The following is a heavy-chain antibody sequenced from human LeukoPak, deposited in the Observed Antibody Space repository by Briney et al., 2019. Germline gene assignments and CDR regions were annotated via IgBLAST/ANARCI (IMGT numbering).Heavy chain of an antibody. D-gene: IGHD3-3*01. V-gene: IGHV3-15*07. CDR3: TVFWSGYSRNDY. CDR2: IKSKTDGGTT. CDR1: GFTFSNAW. J-gene: IGHJ4*02. Sequence: GGSLRLSCAASGFTFSNAWMNWVRQAPGKGLEWVGRIKSKTDGGTTDYAAPVKGRFTISRDDSKNTLYMQMNRLKTEDTAVYYCTVFWSGYSRNDYWGQGTLVTVSS.